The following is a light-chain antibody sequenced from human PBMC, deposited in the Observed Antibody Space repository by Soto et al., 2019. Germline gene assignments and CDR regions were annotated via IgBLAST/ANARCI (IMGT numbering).Light chain of an antibody. CDR3: QQYGSSPRT. CDR1: QSVSYSQ. Sequence: EIVLTQSPGTLSLSPGERATLSCRASQSVSYSQLTWYQQKPGQAPRVLIYGASSRVTGIPDRFSGSGSGTDFTLTISRLEPEDFAVYYCQQYGSSPRTFGQGTKVEIK. CDR2: GAS. V-gene: IGKV3-20*01. J-gene: IGKJ1*01.